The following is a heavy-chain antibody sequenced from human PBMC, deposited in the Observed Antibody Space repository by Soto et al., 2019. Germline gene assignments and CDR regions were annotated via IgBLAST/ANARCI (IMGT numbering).Heavy chain of an antibody. CDR3: AREFSPQGYSSGWYHFDY. D-gene: IGHD6-19*01. CDR2: ISAYNGNT. J-gene: IGHJ4*02. CDR1: GYTFTSYG. Sequence: ASVKVSCKASGYTFTSYGISWVRQAPGQGLEWMGWISAYNGNTNYAQKLQGRVTMTTDTSTSTAYMELRSLRSDDTAVYYCAREFSPQGYSSGWYHFDYWGQGTLVTVSS. V-gene: IGHV1-18*01.